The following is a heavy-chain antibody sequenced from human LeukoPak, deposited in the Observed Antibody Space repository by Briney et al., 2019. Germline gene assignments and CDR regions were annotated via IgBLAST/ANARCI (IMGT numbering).Heavy chain of an antibody. V-gene: IGHV4-34*01. CDR1: GGSFSGYY. Sequence: ASETLSLTCAVYGGSFSGYYWTWIRQSPGRGLEWIGEIYHSGGTDYNPSLKSRVTISLDTSKNQFSLKLNSLTAADTAVYYCARKDRLGYSYGQGPFDFWGQGTLVTVSS. CDR3: ARKDRLGYSYGQGPFDF. D-gene: IGHD5-18*01. CDR2: IYHSGGT. J-gene: IGHJ4*02.